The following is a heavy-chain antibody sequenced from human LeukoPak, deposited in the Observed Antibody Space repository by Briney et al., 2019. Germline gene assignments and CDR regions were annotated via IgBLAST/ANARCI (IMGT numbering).Heavy chain of an antibody. J-gene: IGHJ4*02. D-gene: IGHD3-22*01. CDR1: GFTFSSYG. Sequence: GRSLRLSCAASGFTFSSYGMHWVRQAPGKGLEWVAVISYDGSNKYYADSVKGRFTISRDNSKNTLYLQMNSLRAEDTAVYYCAKEAGFRDSSGYYSPDYWGQGTLVTVSS. CDR3: AKEAGFRDSSGYYSPDY. CDR2: ISYDGSNK. V-gene: IGHV3-30*18.